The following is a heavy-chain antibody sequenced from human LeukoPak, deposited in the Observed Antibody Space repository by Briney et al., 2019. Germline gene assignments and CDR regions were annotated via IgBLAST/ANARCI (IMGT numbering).Heavy chain of an antibody. CDR1: GYTFTGYF. D-gene: IGHD2-15*01. CDR2: INPNSGGT. Sequence: ASVKVSCKASGYTFTGYFMHWVRQAPGQGLEWMGWINPNSGGTNYTQKFQGRVTMTRDTSISTAYMELRRLRSDDTAVYYCGSLYRGAATKDVFDTWGQGTMVTVSS. J-gene: IGHJ3*02. V-gene: IGHV1-2*02. CDR3: GSLYRGAATKDVFDT.